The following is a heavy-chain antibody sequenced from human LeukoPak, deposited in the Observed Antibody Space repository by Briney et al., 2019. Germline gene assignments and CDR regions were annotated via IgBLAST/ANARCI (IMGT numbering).Heavy chain of an antibody. CDR1: GLTFSSYV. CDR2: LSGSGGST. V-gene: IGHV3-23*01. Sequence: GGFLRLSCAASGLTFSSYVTGWGRKAPGKGLEWVSALSGSGGSTYYADSVRSRLTISRDNSKSTLYLQMHSLRAEDTAIYYCAKNFYGDYNVFFDYWGQGTLVTVSS. CDR3: AKNFYGDYNVFFDY. J-gene: IGHJ4*02. D-gene: IGHD4-17*01.